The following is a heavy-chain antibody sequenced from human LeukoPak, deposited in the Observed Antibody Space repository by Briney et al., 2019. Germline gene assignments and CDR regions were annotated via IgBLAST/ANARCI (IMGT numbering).Heavy chain of an antibody. V-gene: IGHV3-43D*03. CDR2: ISWDGGST. Sequence: SGGSLRLSCAASGFTFDDYSMHWVRQAPGKGLEWVSLISWDGGSTYYADSVKGRFTISRDNSKNSLYLQMNSLRADDTALYYCAKDGKNYFDYWGQGTLVTVSS. CDR3: AKDGKNYFDY. CDR1: GFTFDDYS. J-gene: IGHJ4*02.